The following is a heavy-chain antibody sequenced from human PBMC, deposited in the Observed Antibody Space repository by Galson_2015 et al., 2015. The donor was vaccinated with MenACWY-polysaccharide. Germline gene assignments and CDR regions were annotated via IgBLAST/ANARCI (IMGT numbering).Heavy chain of an antibody. CDR3: ARVEKYSGSFYILY. D-gene: IGHD1-26*01. V-gene: IGHV4-38-2*01. J-gene: IGHJ4*02. CDR2: IFHSGTT. CDR1: DYSIRSGYF. Sequence: ETLSLTCAVSDYSIRSGYFWGRIRQPPGQGLEWIASIFHSGTTYYNPSLKSRVTISVDTSKNQFSLKLSSVTAADTAVYYCARVEKYSGSFYILYWGQGTLVTVSS.